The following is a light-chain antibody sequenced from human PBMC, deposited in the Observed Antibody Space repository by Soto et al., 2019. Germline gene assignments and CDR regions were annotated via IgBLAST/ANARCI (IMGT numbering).Light chain of an antibody. J-gene: IGKJ2*01. CDR1: QSIGRW. CDR2: DVS. V-gene: IGKV1-5*01. Sequence: MRQSPVTLSASVGDRVTITCRARQSIGRWVAWYQQKPGKAPRLLIHDVSTLQSGVPSRFSGSGSGTEFTLTISSLQPDDFASYYCLQYDSRYTFGQGTKVEIK. CDR3: LQYDSRYT.